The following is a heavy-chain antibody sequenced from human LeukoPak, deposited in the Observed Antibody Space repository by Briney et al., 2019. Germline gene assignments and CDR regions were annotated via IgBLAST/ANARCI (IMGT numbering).Heavy chain of an antibody. J-gene: IGHJ4*02. CDR1: GFTFSHYN. CDR3: ARDRSSDWYFDF. Sequence: GGSLRLSCAASGFTFSHYNMNWVRQAPGKGLEWVSSISGSTSYVYYADSAKGRFTISRDNAKNSLFLQMNSLKAEDTAVYYCARDRSSDWYFDFWGPGTPVTVSS. V-gene: IGHV3-21*01. CDR2: ISGSTSYV. D-gene: IGHD6-19*01.